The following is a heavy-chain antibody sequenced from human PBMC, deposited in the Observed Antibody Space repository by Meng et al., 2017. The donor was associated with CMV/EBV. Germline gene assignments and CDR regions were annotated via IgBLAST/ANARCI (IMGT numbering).Heavy chain of an antibody. CDR2: IIPILGIA. J-gene: IGHJ5*02. Sequence: CAASGRTFCSYAIRWVRQAPGQGLEWMGGIIPILGIANYAQKFQGRVTITADKSTSTAYMGLSSLRSEDTARYYCAGESGGYSFDPWGQGTLVTVPQ. V-gene: IGHV1-69*10. CDR1: GRTFCSYA. D-gene: IGHD1-26*01. CDR3: AGESGGYSFDP.